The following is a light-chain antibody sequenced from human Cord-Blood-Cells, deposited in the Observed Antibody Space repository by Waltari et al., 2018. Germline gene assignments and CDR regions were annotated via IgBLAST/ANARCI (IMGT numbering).Light chain of an antibody. CDR2: EGS. J-gene: IGLJ2*01. CDR1: SSDVGSYNL. CDR3: CSYAGSSTLV. V-gene: IGLV2-23*01. Sequence: QSALTQPASVSGSPVQSIPISCTGTSSDVGSYNLVSWYQQHPGKAPKLMIYEGSKRPSGVSNRFSGSKSGNTASLTISGLQAEDEADYYCCSYAGSSTLVFGGGTKLTVL.